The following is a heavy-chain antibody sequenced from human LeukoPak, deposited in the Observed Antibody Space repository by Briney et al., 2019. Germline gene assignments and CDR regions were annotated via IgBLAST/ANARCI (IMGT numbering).Heavy chain of an antibody. D-gene: IGHD3-10*01. CDR2: ISGSGGST. V-gene: IGHV3-23*01. CDR3: AKKFYYGSGSYFPFDY. Sequence: GGSLRSSCAASGFTFSSYAMSWVRQAPGKGLEWVSAISGSGGSTYYADSVMGRFTISRDNSKNTLYLQMNSLRAEDTAVYYCAKKFYYGSGSYFPFDYWGQGTLVSVSS. CDR1: GFTFSSYA. J-gene: IGHJ4*02.